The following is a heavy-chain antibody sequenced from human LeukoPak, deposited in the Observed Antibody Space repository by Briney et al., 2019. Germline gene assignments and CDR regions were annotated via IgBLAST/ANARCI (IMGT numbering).Heavy chain of an antibody. CDR2: IYNSGST. J-gene: IGHJ4*02. CDR3: VRDRELNY. V-gene: IGHV4-59*01. Sequence: SETLSLTCTVSGGSISIYYWSWIRQPPGKGLEWIGYIYNSGSTNYNPSLKSRVTISVDTSKNQFSLNLDSVTAADTAVYYCVRDRELNYWGQGTLVTVSS. CDR1: GGSISIYY. D-gene: IGHD3-10*01.